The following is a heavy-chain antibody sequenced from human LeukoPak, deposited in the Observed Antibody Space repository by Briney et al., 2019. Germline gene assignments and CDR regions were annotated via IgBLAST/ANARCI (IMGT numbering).Heavy chain of an antibody. V-gene: IGHV3-11*01. CDR2: IVNSGGTT. D-gene: IGHD3-10*01. J-gene: IGHJ4*02. CDR1: GFTFSKYY. CDR3: AGGYGSGSYSA. Sequence: GGSLRLSCAASGFTFSKYYMSWIRQAPGKGLEWISYIVNSGGTTSYAASVQGRFTISSDDAKNSLYLQMNSLRAEDTAVYYCAGGYGSGSYSAWGQGIPVTVSS.